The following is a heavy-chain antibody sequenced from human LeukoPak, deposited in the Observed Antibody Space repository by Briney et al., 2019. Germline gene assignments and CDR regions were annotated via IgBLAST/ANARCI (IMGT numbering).Heavy chain of an antibody. J-gene: IGHJ4*02. D-gene: IGHD3-22*01. V-gene: IGHV5-51*01. CDR3: ARHQRGYYYLLSDY. CDR1: GYRFTNYW. CDR2: IYPGDSDT. Sequence: GESLKISCKASGYRFTNYWIGWVRQLPGQGLEWMGTIYPGDSDTRYSPSFQGQVTISADKSISTAYLQWSSLKASDTAMYYCARHQRGYYYLLSDYWGQGTLVTVSS.